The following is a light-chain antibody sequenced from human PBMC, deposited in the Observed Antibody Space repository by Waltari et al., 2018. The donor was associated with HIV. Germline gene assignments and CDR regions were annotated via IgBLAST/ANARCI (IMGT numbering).Light chain of an antibody. CDR2: RNN. Sequence: QSVLTQPPSASGTPGQRVTISCSGSSSNIGSNYVYWYQQLPGPAPKLLLYRNNQRPSGVPDRFAGSKSGTSAYLAISGLRSEDEADYYWAAWDGSLSVVVFGGGTKLTVL. CDR3: AAWDGSLSVVV. J-gene: IGLJ2*01. V-gene: IGLV1-47*01. CDR1: SSNIGSNY.